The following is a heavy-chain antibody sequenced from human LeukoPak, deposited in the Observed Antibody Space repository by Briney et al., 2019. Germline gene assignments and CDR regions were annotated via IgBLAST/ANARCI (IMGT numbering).Heavy chain of an antibody. CDR1: GFTFSSYS. Sequence: GGSLRLSCTVSGFTFSSYSWSWVRQAPGKGLEWVSFIYSGGNTHYADSVKGRFTISRDNAKKSLFLQMNNLQAEDTAVDYYSIDATAVVGTVYMDVWGKGTTVTISS. J-gene: IGHJ6*03. D-gene: IGHD6-13*01. CDR3: SIDATAVVGTVYMDV. V-gene: IGHV3-69-1*02. CDR2: IYSGGNT.